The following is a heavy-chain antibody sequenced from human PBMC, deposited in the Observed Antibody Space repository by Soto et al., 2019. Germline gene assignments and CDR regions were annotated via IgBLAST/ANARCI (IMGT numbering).Heavy chain of an antibody. Sequence: SETLSLTCTISGASISGFYWSWIRKSAGKGLEWIGRIYATGTTDYNPSLKSRVMMSVDTSKKQFSLKLRSVTAADTAVHYCVRDGTKTLRDWFDPWGQGISVTVSS. CDR2: IYATGTT. J-gene: IGHJ5*02. CDR1: GASISGFY. V-gene: IGHV4-4*07. CDR3: VRDGTKTLRDWFDP. D-gene: IGHD1-1*01.